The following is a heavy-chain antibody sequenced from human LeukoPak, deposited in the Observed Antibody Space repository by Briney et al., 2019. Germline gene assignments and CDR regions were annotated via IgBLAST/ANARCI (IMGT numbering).Heavy chain of an antibody. D-gene: IGHD4-17*01. V-gene: IGHV1-69*13. CDR2: IIPIFGTA. CDR1: GYTFTSYG. Sequence: ASVKVSCKASGYTFTSYGISWVRQAPGQGLEWMGGIIPIFGTANYAQKFQGRVTITADESTSTAYMELSSLRSEDTAVYYCARGYYGDLYKGARPKYYYYGMDVWGQGTTVTVSS. J-gene: IGHJ6*02. CDR3: ARGYYGDLYKGARPKYYYYGMDV.